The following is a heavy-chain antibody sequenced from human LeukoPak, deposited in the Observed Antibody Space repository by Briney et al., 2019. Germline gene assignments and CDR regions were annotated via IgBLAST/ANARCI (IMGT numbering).Heavy chain of an antibody. D-gene: IGHD1-26*01. Sequence: GGSLRLSCAASGFTFSGYWMSWVRQAPGKGLEWVANIKQDGSEKYYVDSVKGRFTISRDNAKNSLYLQMNSLRAEDTAVYYCARESGGATNVDYWGQGTLVTVSS. J-gene: IGHJ4*02. CDR3: ARESGGATNVDY. CDR1: GFTFSGYW. CDR2: IKQDGSEK. V-gene: IGHV3-7*01.